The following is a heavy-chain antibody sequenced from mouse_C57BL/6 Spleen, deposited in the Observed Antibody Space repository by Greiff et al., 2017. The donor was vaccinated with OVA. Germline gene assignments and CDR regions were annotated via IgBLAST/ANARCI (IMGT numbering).Heavy chain of an antibody. V-gene: IGHV1-26*01. D-gene: IGHD2-3*01. Sequence: EVQLQQSGPELVKPGASVKISCKASGYTFTDYYMNWVKQSHGKSLEWIGDINPNNGGTSYNQKFKGKATLTVDTSSSTAYMELRSLTSEDSAVYYCARDEELYDGYYVYWGQGTTLTVSS. CDR3: ARDEELYDGYYVY. J-gene: IGHJ2*01. CDR1: GYTFTDYY. CDR2: INPNNGGT.